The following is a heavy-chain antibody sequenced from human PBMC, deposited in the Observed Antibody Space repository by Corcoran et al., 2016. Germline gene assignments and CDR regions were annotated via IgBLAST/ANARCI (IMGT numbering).Heavy chain of an antibody. V-gene: IGHV4-34*01. CDR1: GGSFSGYY. J-gene: IGHJ6*02. D-gene: IGHD3-3*01. CDR2: INHSGST. CDR3: SGTFTIFGFVISLPFAYYVMDV. Sequence: QVQLQQWGAGLLKPSETLSLTCAVYGGSFSGYYWSWIRQPPGKGLEWIGEINHSGSTNYKPSLKSRVTISVDTSKNQFARKLSSVNAADTDVYYCSGTFTIFGFVISLPFAYYVMDVWGQGTTVTVSS.